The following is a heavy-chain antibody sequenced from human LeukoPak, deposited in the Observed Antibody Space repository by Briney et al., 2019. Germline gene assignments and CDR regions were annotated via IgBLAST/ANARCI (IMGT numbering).Heavy chain of an antibody. J-gene: IGHJ4*02. D-gene: IGHD3-22*01. V-gene: IGHV4-31*03. CDR3: ARGHYDSSGYCFDY. Sequence: SETLSLTCTVSGDSISGYYWSWIRQHPGKGLEWIGYIYYSGSTYYNPSLKSRVTISVDTSKNQFSLKLSSVTAADTAVYYCARGHYDSSGYCFDYWGQGTLVTVSS. CDR2: IYYSGST. CDR1: GDSISGYY.